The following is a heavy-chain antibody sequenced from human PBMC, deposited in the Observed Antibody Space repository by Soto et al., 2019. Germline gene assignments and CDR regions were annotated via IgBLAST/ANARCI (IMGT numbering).Heavy chain of an antibody. CDR1: GYNFTSYY. CDR3: ARPNSSSWYRNYYYGMDV. CDR2: INPSGGST. V-gene: IGHV1-46*01. D-gene: IGHD6-13*01. Sequence: QVQLVQSGAEVKKPGASVKVSCKASGYNFTSYYMHWVRQAPGQGLEWMGIINPSGGSTSYAQKFQGRVTMTRDTSTSTVYMELSSLRSEDTAVYYCARPNSSSWYRNYYYGMDVWGQGTTVTVSS. J-gene: IGHJ6*02.